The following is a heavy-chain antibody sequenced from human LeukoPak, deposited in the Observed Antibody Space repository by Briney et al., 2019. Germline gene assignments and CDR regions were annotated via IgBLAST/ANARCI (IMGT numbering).Heavy chain of an antibody. D-gene: IGHD1-26*01. J-gene: IGHJ4*02. V-gene: IGHV3-9*01. Sequence: GGSLRLSCAASGFTFDDYAMHWVRQAPGKGLEWVSGISWNSGSIGYADSVKGRFTISRDNAKNSLYLQMNSLRGEDTAVYYCATEMGGRWGQGTLVTVSS. CDR3: ATEMGGR. CDR1: GFTFDDYA. CDR2: ISWNSGSI.